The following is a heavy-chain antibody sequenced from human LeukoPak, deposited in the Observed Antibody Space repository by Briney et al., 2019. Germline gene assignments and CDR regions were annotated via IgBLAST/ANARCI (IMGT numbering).Heavy chain of an antibody. CDR3: ARAFSGYYLVDY. CDR2: IYYSGST. J-gene: IGHJ4*02. CDR1: GGSISSGDFY. D-gene: IGHD3-22*01. Sequence: SETLSLTCTVSGGSISSGDFYWSWTRQPPGKGLEWIGYIYYSGSTYYNPSLKSRVTISVDTSKNQFSLKLSSVTAADTAVYYCARAFSGYYLVDYWGQGTLVTVSS. V-gene: IGHV4-30-4*08.